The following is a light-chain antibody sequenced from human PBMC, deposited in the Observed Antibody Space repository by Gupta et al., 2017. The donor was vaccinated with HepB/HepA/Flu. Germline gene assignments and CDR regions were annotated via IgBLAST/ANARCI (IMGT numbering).Light chain of an antibody. CDR3: QQYDNLPPMCS. V-gene: IGKV1-33*01. CDR2: DAS. Sequence: DIQMTQSPSSLSASVGDRVTITCQASQDISNYLNWYQQKPGKAPKLLIYDASNLETGVPPRFSGSGSGTDFTFTISSLQPEDIATYYCQQYDNLPPMCSFGQGTKLGIK. J-gene: IGKJ2*04. CDR1: QDISNY.